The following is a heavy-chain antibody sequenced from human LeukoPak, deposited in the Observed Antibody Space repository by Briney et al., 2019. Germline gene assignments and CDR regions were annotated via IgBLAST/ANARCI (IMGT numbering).Heavy chain of an antibody. D-gene: IGHD3-3*01. Sequence: ASVKVSCKASGYTFTGYYMHWVRQAPGQGLEWMGWMNPNSGNTGYAQKFQGRVTMTRNTSISTAYMELSSLRSEDTAVYYCARVSTYFGVVTDFDYWGQGTLVTVSS. J-gene: IGHJ4*02. V-gene: IGHV1-8*02. CDR2: MNPNSGNT. CDR1: GYTFTGYY. CDR3: ARVSTYFGVVTDFDY.